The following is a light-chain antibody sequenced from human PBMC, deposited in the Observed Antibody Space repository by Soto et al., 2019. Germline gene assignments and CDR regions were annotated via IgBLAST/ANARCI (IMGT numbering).Light chain of an antibody. V-gene: IGKV3-15*01. Sequence: IVMSHSPSTLSVSPLERATLSCMASQSVNINLAWYQQKPGQAPRLLIYGTSTRATGVPARFSGSGSGTEFTLTISNLQSEDFAVYYCQKYNDWPPVFGQGTKVDIK. CDR3: QKYNDWPPV. CDR2: GTS. CDR1: QSVNIN. J-gene: IGKJ1*01.